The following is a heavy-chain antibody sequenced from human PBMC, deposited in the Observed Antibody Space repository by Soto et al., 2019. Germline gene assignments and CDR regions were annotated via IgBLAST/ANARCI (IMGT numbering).Heavy chain of an antibody. V-gene: IGHV1-18*01. CDR2: VSGYNDNT. D-gene: IGHD6-19*01. Sequence: QVQLVQSGAEVKKPGASVKVSCKASGYTFTSYGFIWVRQAPGQGLEWMGWVSGYNDNTNYAQKFQGRVTMTTDTSTSTAYMELRSLKSDDTAVYYCAREQWLIAIDYWGQGTPVTVSS. J-gene: IGHJ4*02. CDR3: AREQWLIAIDY. CDR1: GYTFTSYG.